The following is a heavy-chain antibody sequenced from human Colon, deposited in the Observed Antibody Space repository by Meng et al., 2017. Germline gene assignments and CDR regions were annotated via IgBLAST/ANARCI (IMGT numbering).Heavy chain of an antibody. J-gene: IGHJ5*01. CDR1: VYTFTSSD. CDR2: MNPNNGNT. CDR3: ARTAMLDS. V-gene: IGHV1-8*01. Sequence: QVQLVQSGAEVRKPGASVKVTCKASVYTFTSSDINWVRQATGRGLEWLGWMNPNNGNTGSAQKFQGRVSMTRDTSIGTAYMELSGLTSEDTAVYYCARTAMLDSWGQGTLVTVSS. D-gene: IGHD2-2*01.